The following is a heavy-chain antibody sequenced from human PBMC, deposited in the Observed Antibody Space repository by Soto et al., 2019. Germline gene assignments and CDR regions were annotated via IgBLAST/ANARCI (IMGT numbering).Heavy chain of an antibody. CDR3: ARRETQGPIDY. D-gene: IGHD1-26*01. CDR2: IYYSGTT. J-gene: IGHJ4*02. Sequence: QVQLQESGPGLVKPSDTLSLTCAVSGYSISSSNWWGWIRQPPGKGLEWIGYIYYSGTTYYNPSLKTRDTMSVDTSKNQFSLKLTSVTAVDTAVYYCARRETQGPIDYWGQGTLVTVSS. CDR1: GYSISSSNW. V-gene: IGHV4-28*01.